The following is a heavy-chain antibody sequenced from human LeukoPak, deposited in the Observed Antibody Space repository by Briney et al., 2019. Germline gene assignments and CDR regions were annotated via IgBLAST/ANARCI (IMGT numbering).Heavy chain of an antibody. D-gene: IGHD3-22*01. CDR1: GGTFSSYA. V-gene: IGHV1-69*05. Sequence: SVKVSCKASGGTFSSYAISWVPQAPGQGLEWMGRIIPIFGTANYAQKFQVGVTITTDESTSTAYMELSSLRSEDTAVYYCARSSGDSSGPLSYWGQGTLVTVSS. CDR3: ARSSGDSSGPLSY. CDR2: IIPIFGTA. J-gene: IGHJ4*02.